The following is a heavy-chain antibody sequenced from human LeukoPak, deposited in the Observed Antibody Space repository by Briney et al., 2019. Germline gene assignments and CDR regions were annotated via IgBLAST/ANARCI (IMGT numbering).Heavy chain of an antibody. D-gene: IGHD3-10*01. CDR1: GFTFRTYG. V-gene: IGHV3-33*01. J-gene: IGHJ6*02. CDR3: ARGESLIGESSYYYYGMDV. Sequence: GGSLRLSCAASGFTFRTYGMHWVRQAPGKGLEWVAVTWYEGSKKYYADSVRGRFAISRDKSKNTLYLQMNSLRAEDTAVYYCARGESLIGESSYYYYGMDVWGQGTTVTVSS. CDR2: TWYEGSKK.